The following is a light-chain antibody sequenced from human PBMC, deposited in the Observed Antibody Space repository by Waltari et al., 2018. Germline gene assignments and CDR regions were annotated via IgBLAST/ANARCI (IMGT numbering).Light chain of an antibody. CDR2: WAS. J-gene: IGKJ5*01. V-gene: IGKV4-1*01. CDR1: QSVLYSSNNRNY. CDR3: QQYYSSPIT. Sequence: DIVMTQSPDSLAVSLGERATIHCKSSQSVLYSSNNRNYLAWYQQKPGQPPKPLIYWASTRESGVPDRFSGSGSATDFTLTISSLQAEDVAVYYCQQYYSSPITFGQGTRLEIK.